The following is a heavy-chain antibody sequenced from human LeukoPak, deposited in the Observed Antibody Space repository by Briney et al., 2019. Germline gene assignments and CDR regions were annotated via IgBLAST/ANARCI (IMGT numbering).Heavy chain of an antibody. CDR3: APIGYRVTSAGWFDP. Sequence: ASVKVSCKVSGYTLTELSIHWVRQAPGKGLEWMGGFDPEEGETMNAQKFQGRVTMTEDTSTDTAYMELSSLRSEDTAVYYCAPIGYRVTSAGWFDPWGHGTLVTVSS. CDR2: FDPEEGET. D-gene: IGHD2-21*02. CDR1: GYTLTELS. J-gene: IGHJ5*02. V-gene: IGHV1-24*01.